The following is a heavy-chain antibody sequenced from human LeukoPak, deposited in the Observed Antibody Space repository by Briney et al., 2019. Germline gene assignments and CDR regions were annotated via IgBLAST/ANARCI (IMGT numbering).Heavy chain of an antibody. CDR1: GGSIRSSDYY. Sequence: SETLSLTCTVSGGSIRSSDYYWGWIRQPPGKGLEWIGSIYYSGRTYYNPSLKSRVTTSVDTSKSQFSLKLSSVTAADTAVYYCARLPFDYCGDDCYTGYFDLWGRGTLVTVSS. V-gene: IGHV4-39*01. J-gene: IGHJ2*01. CDR3: ARLPFDYCGDDCYTGYFDL. D-gene: IGHD2-21*02. CDR2: IYYSGRT.